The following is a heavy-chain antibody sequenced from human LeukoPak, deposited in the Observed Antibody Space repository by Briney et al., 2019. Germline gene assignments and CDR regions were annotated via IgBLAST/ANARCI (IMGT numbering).Heavy chain of an antibody. V-gene: IGHV4-61*02. CDR3: ARVGRTIDY. J-gene: IGHJ4*02. D-gene: IGHD1-26*01. Sequence: SSETLSLTCTVSGRSISSGSYYWSWIRQPAGKGLEWIGRIYTSVSTNYNPSLKRGVTISVDTSKSQFSLKLSSVTAADTAVYYCARVGRTIDYWGQGNLVTVSS. CDR2: IYTSVST. CDR1: GRSISSGSYY.